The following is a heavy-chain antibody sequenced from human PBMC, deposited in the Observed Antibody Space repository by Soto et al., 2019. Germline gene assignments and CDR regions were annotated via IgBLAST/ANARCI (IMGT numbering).Heavy chain of an antibody. CDR1: GFTFNNYG. J-gene: IGHJ3*01. CDR2: ISNDGSDK. V-gene: IGHV3-30*18. Sequence: QVQLVESGGGVVQPGRSLRLSCAASGFTFNNYGMHWVRQAPGKGLEWVATISNDGSDKYYADSVKGRLTISRDNSKKTVYLQMNSLRAEDTALYYCAKDQGIATSHGVDWGQGTMVTVPS. CDR3: AKDQGIATSHGVD. D-gene: IGHD6-13*01.